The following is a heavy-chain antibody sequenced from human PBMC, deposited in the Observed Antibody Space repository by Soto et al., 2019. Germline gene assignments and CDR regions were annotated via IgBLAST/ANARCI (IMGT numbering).Heavy chain of an antibody. CDR2: ISGTGGST. CDR1: GFTFSSYA. V-gene: IGHV3-23*01. CDR3: AKEHMTTTDYYHYGMDV. Sequence: GGSLRLSCEASGFTFSSYAMSWVRQAPGKGLEWVSGISGTGGSTYSADSVKGRFTISRDNSRNTLFLQMNGLRAEDTAVYFCAKEHMTTTDYYHYGMDVWGQGTTVTVSS. J-gene: IGHJ6*02.